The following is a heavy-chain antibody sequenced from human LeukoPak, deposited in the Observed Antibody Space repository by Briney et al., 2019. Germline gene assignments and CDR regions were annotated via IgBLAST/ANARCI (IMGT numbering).Heavy chain of an antibody. V-gene: IGHV4-59*01. CDR2: IDYSGST. CDR3: ARVGQGCFDL. J-gene: IGHJ2*01. Sequence: SETLSLTCTVSGGSISSYYWSWTRQPPGKGLEWIGYIDYSGSTNYNPSLKSRVTISVDTSKNQFSLKLSSVTAADTAVYYCARVGQGCFDLWGRGTLVTVSS. CDR1: GGSISSYY.